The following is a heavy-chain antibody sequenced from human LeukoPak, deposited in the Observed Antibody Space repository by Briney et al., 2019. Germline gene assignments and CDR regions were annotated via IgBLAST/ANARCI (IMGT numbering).Heavy chain of an antibody. D-gene: IGHD1-20*01. CDR2: INHSGST. V-gene: IGHV4-34*01. CDR1: GGSFSGYY. CDR3: ARVSRSNWNYYYYMDV. Sequence: SETLSLTCAVYGGSFSGYYWSWIRQPPGKGLEWIGEINHSGSTNYNPSLKSRVTISVDTSKNQFSLKLSSVTAADTAVYYCARVSRSNWNYYYYMDVWGKGTTVTVSS. J-gene: IGHJ6*03.